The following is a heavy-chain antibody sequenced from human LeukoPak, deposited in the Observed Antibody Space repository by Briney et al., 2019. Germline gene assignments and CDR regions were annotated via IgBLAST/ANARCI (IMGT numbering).Heavy chain of an antibody. V-gene: IGHV1-69*01. CDR2: IIPMFGTA. Sequence: ASVKVSCKASGGTFSSYAWVRQAPGQGLEWMGGIIPMFGTAKYAQKFQGRVTITADESTSTAYMELSSLRSEDTAVYYCARHRPAKHYYDSSAYSPFDYWGQRTLVTVSS. D-gene: IGHD3-22*01. J-gene: IGHJ4*02. CDR1: GGTFSSYA. CDR3: ARHRPAKHYYDSSAYSPFDY.